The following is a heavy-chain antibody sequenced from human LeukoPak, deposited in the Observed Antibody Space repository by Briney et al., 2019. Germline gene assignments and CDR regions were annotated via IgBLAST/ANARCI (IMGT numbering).Heavy chain of an antibody. J-gene: IGHJ4*02. Sequence: PSETLSLTCTVSGGSISSYYWSWIRQPPGKGLEWIGYIYYSGSTNYNPSLKSRVTISVDTSKNQFSLKLSSVTAADTAVYYCARRCSSGWAYYFDYWGQGTLVTVSS. CDR3: ARRCSSGWAYYFDY. CDR1: GGSISSYY. V-gene: IGHV4-59*08. D-gene: IGHD6-19*01. CDR2: IYYSGST.